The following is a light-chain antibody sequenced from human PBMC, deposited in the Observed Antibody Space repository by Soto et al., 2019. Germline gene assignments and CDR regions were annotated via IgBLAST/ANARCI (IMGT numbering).Light chain of an antibody. CDR2: AAS. J-gene: IGKJ5*01. Sequence: DIQMTQSPSSLSASVGDRVTITCRASQSISSDLSWFKQKPGKVPKLLIYAASTLQNAVPSRFSGSGSGTDFTLTISSLQPEDFATYYCQQSYSIPSITFGQGTGLEIK. V-gene: IGKV1-39*01. CDR3: QQSYSIPSIT. CDR1: QSISSD.